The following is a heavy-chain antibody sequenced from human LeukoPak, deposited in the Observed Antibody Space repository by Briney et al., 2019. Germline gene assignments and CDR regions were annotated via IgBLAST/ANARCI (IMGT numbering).Heavy chain of an antibody. Sequence: SSETLSLTCTVSGGSISSYYWSWIRQPPGKGLEWIGYIYYSGSTNYNPSLKSRVTISVDTSKNQFSLKLSSVTAADTAVYYCVRLPLGYSSKRPTGRFDYWGQGTLVTVSS. CDR3: VRLPLGYSSKRPTGRFDY. CDR2: IYYSGST. CDR1: GGSISSYY. J-gene: IGHJ4*02. D-gene: IGHD6-13*01. V-gene: IGHV4-59*12.